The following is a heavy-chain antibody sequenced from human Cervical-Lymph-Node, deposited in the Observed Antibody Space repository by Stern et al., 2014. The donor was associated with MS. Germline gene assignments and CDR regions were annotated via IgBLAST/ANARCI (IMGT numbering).Heavy chain of an antibody. Sequence: QVQLQESGPGLVRPSETLSLTCTVSGDSISSYSYYWSWIRLPAGKGLEWIGRVYASGTTKSNPSLESRVILSLDTSKNQFSLKMTSLTPADTAVYFCARTLGTSTRLFDPWGQGTPVTVSS. J-gene: IGHJ5*02. V-gene: IGHV4-61*02. CDR3: ARTLGTSTRLFDP. D-gene: IGHD1-1*01. CDR2: VYASGTT. CDR1: GDSISSYSYY.